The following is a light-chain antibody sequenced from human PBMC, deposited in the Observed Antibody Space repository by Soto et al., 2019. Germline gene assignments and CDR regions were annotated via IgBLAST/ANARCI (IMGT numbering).Light chain of an antibody. J-gene: IGLJ2*01. V-gene: IGLV8-61*01. CDR1: SGSVSTSYY. CDR2: NTN. CDR3: VLYMGSGTVV. Sequence: QTVVTQEPSFSVSPGGTITLTCGLSSGSVSTSYYPSWYQQTPGQAPRTLIYNTNTRSSGVPGRFSGSILGNKAALTITGAQAVDESDYYCVLYMGSGTVVFGGGTKLTVL.